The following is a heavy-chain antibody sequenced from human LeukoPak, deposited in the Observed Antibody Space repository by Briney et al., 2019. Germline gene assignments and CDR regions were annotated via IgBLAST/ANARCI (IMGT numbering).Heavy chain of an antibody. J-gene: IGHJ4*02. Sequence: PSETLSLTCAVYGGSFSGYYWSWIRQPPGKGLEWIGEINHSGSTNYNPSLKSRVTISVDTSKNQFPLKLSSVTAADTAVYYCARGGGSPLDYWGQGTLVTVSS. CDR3: ARGGGSPLDY. V-gene: IGHV4-34*01. CDR2: INHSGST. CDR1: GGSFSGYY. D-gene: IGHD3-16*01.